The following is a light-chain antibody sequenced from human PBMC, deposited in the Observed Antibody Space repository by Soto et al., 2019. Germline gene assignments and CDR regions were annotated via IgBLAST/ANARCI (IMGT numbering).Light chain of an antibody. CDR2: KLS. Sequence: DVVMTQTPLSSLVTLGQPASISCRSSQSLVHSDGNTYLSWFHQRPGQPPRLLIYKLSKRASGVPDRLSGSGAGTDFTLKIARVEAEDVGIYYCMQGTHFKYTFGQGTKLEIK. J-gene: IGKJ2*01. CDR1: QSLVHSDGNTY. V-gene: IGKV2-24*01. CDR3: MQGTHFKYT.